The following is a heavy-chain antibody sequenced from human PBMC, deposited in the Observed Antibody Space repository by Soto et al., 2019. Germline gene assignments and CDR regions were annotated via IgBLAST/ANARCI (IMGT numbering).Heavy chain of an antibody. D-gene: IGHD6-19*01. V-gene: IGHV1-18*01. CDR3: ARDVAVAGNGIYYYYGMDV. CDR2: ISAYNGNT. Sequence: GVSVKVSCKASGYTFNSYGISWVRQAPGQGLEWMGWISAYNGNTNYAQKLQGRVTMTTDTSTSTAYMELRSLRSDDTAVYYCARDVAVAGNGIYYYYGMDVWGQGTTVTVSS. J-gene: IGHJ6*02. CDR1: GYTFNSYG.